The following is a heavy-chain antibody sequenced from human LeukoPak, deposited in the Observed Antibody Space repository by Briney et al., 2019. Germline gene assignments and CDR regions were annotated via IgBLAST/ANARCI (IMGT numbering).Heavy chain of an antibody. CDR1: RGSITSDY. V-gene: IGHV4-59*01. Sequence: PSETLSLTCTISRGSITSDYWSWIRQPPGKGREWIGFIYYTGSTRLQPSLQSRVTMSIDTSKSQFSLNLASVTAADTALYYCARYVRNPGTFYLDYWGQGILVTVSS. J-gene: IGHJ4*02. D-gene: IGHD3-10*02. CDR2: IYYTGST. CDR3: ARYVRNPGTFYLDY.